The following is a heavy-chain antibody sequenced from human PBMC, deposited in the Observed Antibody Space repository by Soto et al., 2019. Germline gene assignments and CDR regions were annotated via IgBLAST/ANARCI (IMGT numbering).Heavy chain of an antibody. Sequence: QVQLVESGGGVVQPGRSLRLSCAASRFTFRTYAIHWVRQAPGKGLEWVAGLSYDVTNKYYADSVKGRFTISRDNSKNTFYLQMNSLRTEDTAIYYCARDSDCGGDCYLHYFDYWGQGTLVTVSS. V-gene: IGHV3-30-3*01. J-gene: IGHJ4*02. CDR1: RFTFRTYA. D-gene: IGHD2-21*02. CDR2: LSYDVTNK. CDR3: ARDSDCGGDCYLHYFDY.